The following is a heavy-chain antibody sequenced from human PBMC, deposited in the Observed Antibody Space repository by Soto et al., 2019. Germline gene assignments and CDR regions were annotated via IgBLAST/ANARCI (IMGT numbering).Heavy chain of an antibody. J-gene: IGHJ3*02. CDR1: GGSFSGYY. D-gene: IGHD3-9*01. CDR3: ARRVPPLRYFDWLLLNAFDN. Sequence: QEQLQQWGAGLLKPSETLSLTCAVYGGSFSGYYWSWIRQPPGKGLEWIGEINHSGSTNYNPSLNSRVTISVDTSKNQFSLKMSSVTAADTAVYDCARRVPPLRYFDWLLLNAFDNWGQGTMVTVSS. CDR2: INHSGST. V-gene: IGHV4-34*01.